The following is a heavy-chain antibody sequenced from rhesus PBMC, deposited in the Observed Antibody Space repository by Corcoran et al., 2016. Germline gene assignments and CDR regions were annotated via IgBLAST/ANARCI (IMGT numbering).Heavy chain of an antibody. CDR2: IYGGSGST. CDR1: GGSISSNY. D-gene: IGHD5-24*01. J-gene: IGHJ4*01. CDR3: ARYSGYSIPFDY. V-gene: IGHV4-147*01. Sequence: QVQLQESGPGLVKPSETLALTCAVSGGSISSNYWSWIRQSPGKGLEWIGFIYGGSGSTSYNPSLKSRVTISTDTSKNQFSLKLSSVTAADTAVYYCARYSGYSIPFDYWGQGVLVTVSS.